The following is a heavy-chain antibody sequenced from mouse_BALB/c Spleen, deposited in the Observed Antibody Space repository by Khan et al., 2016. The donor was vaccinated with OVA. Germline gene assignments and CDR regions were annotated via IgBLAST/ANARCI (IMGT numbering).Heavy chain of an antibody. CDR3: VRSGYGSFAF. D-gene: IGHD1-2*01. CDR2: YFPNSGGS. CDR1: GYTFTDYN. J-gene: IGHJ3*01. V-gene: IGHV1S29*02. Sequence: VQLQQSGPEVVKPGASVKISCKASGYTFTDYNMDWVKQRHGESLEWIGYYFPNSGGSGYNQKFKTKATLTVDISSSTAYMDLRSLTSDDSAVYYCVRSGYGSFAFWGQGTLVTVSA.